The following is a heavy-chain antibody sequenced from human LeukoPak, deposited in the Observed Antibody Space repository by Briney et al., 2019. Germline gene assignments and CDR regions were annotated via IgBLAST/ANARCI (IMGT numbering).Heavy chain of an antibody. CDR1: GFTFSSYE. D-gene: IGHD5-18*01. V-gene: IGHV3-48*03. CDR2: ISSSGSTI. J-gene: IGHJ4*02. CDR3: ARAVSYGYYLDY. Sequence: GGSLRLSCAASGFTFSSYEMNWVRQAPGKGLEWVSYISSSGSTIYYADSVKGRFTISRDNAKNSLYLQMNSLRAEDTAVYYCARAVSYGYYLDYWGQGTLVTVSS.